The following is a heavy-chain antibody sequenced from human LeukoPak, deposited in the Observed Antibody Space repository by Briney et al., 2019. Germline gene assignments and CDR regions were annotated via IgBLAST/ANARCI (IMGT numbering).Heavy chain of an antibody. CDR1: GYTFTGYG. J-gene: IGHJ4*02. V-gene: IGHV1-18*01. CDR2: IAAYNGLT. D-gene: IGHD3-16*02. Sequence: EASVMVSCKASGYTFTGYGIAWVRQAPGEGLELVGWIAAYNGLTNYAQNLQDRLTLTRDTSTTTAFMELRNLTSDGTAIYFCARSYGLEADYWGRGTLVTVSS. CDR3: ARSYGLEADY.